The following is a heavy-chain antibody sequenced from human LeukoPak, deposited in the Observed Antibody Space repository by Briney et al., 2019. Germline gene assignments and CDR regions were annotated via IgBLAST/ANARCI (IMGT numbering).Heavy chain of an antibody. V-gene: IGHV3-53*01. CDR1: GFTVSSNY. CDR3: ARVPYSSGWYFDY. Sequence: GGSLRLSCAASGFTVSSNYMSWVRQVPGKGLERVSVIYSGGSTYYADSVKGRFTISRDNSKNTLYLQMNRLRGEDTAVYYCARVPYSSGWYFDYWGQGTLVTVSS. D-gene: IGHD6-19*01. J-gene: IGHJ4*02. CDR2: IYSGGST.